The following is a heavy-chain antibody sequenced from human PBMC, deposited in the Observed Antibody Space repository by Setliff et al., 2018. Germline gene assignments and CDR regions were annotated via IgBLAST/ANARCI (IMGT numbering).Heavy chain of an antibody. D-gene: IGHD3-22*01. J-gene: IGHJ4*02. CDR1: GYTFSTYG. Sequence: GASVKVSCKDSGYTFSTYGISWVRQAPGQGLEWMGWISAYNGNTGYAQKFHGRVTMTRNTSISTAYMGLNSLRSEDTAVYFCARAPAYVGNLMVVVTTEGYYFDSWGQGTLVTVSS. V-gene: IGHV1-8*02. CDR3: ARAPAYVGNLMVVVTTEGYYFDS. CDR2: ISAYNGNT.